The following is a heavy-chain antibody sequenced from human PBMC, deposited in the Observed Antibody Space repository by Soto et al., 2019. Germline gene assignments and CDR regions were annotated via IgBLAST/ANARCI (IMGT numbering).Heavy chain of an antibody. CDR1: GFTFSSYS. J-gene: IGHJ4*02. V-gene: IGHV3-21*01. CDR3: ARGSHPYYYDSSGYYYVPYYFDY. D-gene: IGHD3-22*01. Sequence: WGSLRLSCAASGFTFSSYSMNWVRQAPGKGLEWVSSISSSSSYIYYADSVKGRFTISRDNAKNSLYLQMNSLRAEDTAVYYCARGSHPYYYDSSGYYYVPYYFDYWGQGTLVTVSS. CDR2: ISSSSSYI.